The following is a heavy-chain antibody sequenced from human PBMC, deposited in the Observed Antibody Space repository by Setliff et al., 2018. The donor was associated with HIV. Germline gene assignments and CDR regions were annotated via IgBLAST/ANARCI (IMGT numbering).Heavy chain of an antibody. D-gene: IGHD3-22*01. V-gene: IGHV4-59*08. CDR1: GGSIISYY. Sequence: SETLSLTCTVSGGSIISYYWNWIRQPPGKGLEWIGYIDHSGNTNYNPSLKSRVTISVDRSKNQFSLKLSSVTAADTAVYYCARGPYYYNSSGQISAEYFQHWGQGTLVTVSS. J-gene: IGHJ1*01. CDR3: ARGPYYYNSSGQISAEYFQH. CDR2: IDHSGNT.